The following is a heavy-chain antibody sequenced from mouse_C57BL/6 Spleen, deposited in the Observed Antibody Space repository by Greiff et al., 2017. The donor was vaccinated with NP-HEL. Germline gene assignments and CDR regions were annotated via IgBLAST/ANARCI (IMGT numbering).Heavy chain of an antibody. V-gene: IGHV14-3*01. J-gene: IGHJ1*03. D-gene: IGHD1-3*01. CDR1: GYNIKNTY. CDR3: ARSGLWYLDV. Sequence: VHVKQPVAELVRPGASVKLSCTASGYNIKNTYMHWVKQRPEQGLEWIGRIDPANGNTKYAPKFQGKATITADTSSNTAYLQLSSLTSEDTALYYGARSGLWYLDVWGTGTAVTVSS. CDR2: IDPANGNT.